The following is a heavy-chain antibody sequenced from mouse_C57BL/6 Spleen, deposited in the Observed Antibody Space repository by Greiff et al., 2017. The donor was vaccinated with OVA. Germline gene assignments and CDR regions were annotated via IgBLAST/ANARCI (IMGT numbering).Heavy chain of an antibody. CDR1: GYTFTSYG. CDR2: IYPRSGNT. CDR3: AREDGRGYFDY. Sequence: QVQLQQSGAELARPGASVKLSCKASGYTFTSYGISWVKQRTGQGLEWIGEIYPRSGNTYYNEKFKGKATLTADKSSSTAYMELRSLASEDSAVYFCAREDGRGYFDYWGQGTTLTVSS. J-gene: IGHJ2*01. V-gene: IGHV1-81*01. D-gene: IGHD2-3*01.